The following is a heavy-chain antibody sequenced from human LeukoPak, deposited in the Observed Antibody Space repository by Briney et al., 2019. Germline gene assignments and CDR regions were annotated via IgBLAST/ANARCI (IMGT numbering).Heavy chain of an antibody. Sequence: GGSLRLSCAASGFTVSNNYMSWVRQAPGKGLEWVSLIYSSGSTDYADSVKGRFTISRDNSKNTLYLQMNSLRDEDTAVYYCARGGDIVGASRSAFDIWGQGTMVTVSS. CDR2: IYSSGST. CDR1: GFTVSNNY. CDR3: ARGGDIVGASRSAFDI. D-gene: IGHD1-26*01. V-gene: IGHV3-53*01. J-gene: IGHJ3*02.